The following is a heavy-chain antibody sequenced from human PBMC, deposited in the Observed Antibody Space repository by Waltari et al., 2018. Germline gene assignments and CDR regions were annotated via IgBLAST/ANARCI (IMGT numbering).Heavy chain of an antibody. D-gene: IGHD5-12*01. Sequence: QLQLPASGPGPVKPSETLSLPCTVSGGSISSSSYYGGWIRQSPGKGREWIGSIYYSGSTYYNPTLKSRVTISGDTFKNQFSLKLSSVTAADTAVYYCARHWKKSGYRFDPWGQGTLVTVSS. CDR2: IYYSGST. CDR3: ARHWKKSGYRFDP. V-gene: IGHV4-39*01. CDR1: GGSISSSSYY. J-gene: IGHJ5*02.